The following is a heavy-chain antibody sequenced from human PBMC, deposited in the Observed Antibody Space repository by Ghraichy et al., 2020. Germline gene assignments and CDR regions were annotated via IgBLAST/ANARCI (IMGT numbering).Heavy chain of an antibody. CDR1: GGSISGGGNS. V-gene: IGHV4-30-2*06. Sequence: SETLSLTCAVSGGSISGGGNSWSWIRQSQGKGLEWIGYIYPSGITNYNPSLKNRVTMSIDTSKNHFSLKLTSVTAADTAGYYCARDTISGFAMDVWGQGTTVTVSS. CDR2: IYPSGIT. CDR3: ARDTISGFAMDV. J-gene: IGHJ6*02. D-gene: IGHD3-22*01.